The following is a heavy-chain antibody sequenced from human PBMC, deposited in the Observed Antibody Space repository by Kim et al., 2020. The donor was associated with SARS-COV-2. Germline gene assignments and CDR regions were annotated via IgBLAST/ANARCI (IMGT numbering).Heavy chain of an antibody. V-gene: IGHV7-4-1*02. CDR1: GYTFITYA. Sequence: ASVKVSCKASGYTFITYAMNWVRQAPGQGLEWMGWMNTDTGNPTYAQDFAGRFVFSLDTSVDTAYLQISSLKAEDTAVYYCARGLRTAAGTGDFWGQGTLVTVSS. CDR2: MNTDTGNP. D-gene: IGHD1-1*01. CDR3: ARGLRTAAGTGDF. J-gene: IGHJ4*02.